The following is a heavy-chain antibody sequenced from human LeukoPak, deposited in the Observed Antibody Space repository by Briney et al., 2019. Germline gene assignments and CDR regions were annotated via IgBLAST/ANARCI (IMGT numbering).Heavy chain of an antibody. CDR3: ARERGILRGDAFDI. J-gene: IGHJ3*02. Sequence: SETLSLTCAASGVSFSTYYWTWLRQPAGKGLEWIGRIYSSGNTNYNPSLESRVTMSIDTSKNQFSLKLTSVTAADTAVYYCARERGILRGDAFDIWGQGTVVTVSS. CDR1: GVSFSTYY. D-gene: IGHD1-26*01. CDR2: IYSSGNT. V-gene: IGHV4-4*07.